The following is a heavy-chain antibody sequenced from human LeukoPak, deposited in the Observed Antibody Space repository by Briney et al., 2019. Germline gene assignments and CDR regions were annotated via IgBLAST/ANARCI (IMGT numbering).Heavy chain of an antibody. CDR1: GFTFSSYA. Sequence: GGSLRLSCAASGFTFSSYAMSWVRQAPGKGLEWVSAISGSGGSTYYAGSVKGRFTISRDNSKNTLYLQMNSLRAEDTAVYYCAKAAKYGSGGSCAPGWFDPWGQGTLVTVSS. D-gene: IGHD2-15*01. V-gene: IGHV3-23*01. CDR3: AKAAKYGSGGSCAPGWFDP. J-gene: IGHJ5*02. CDR2: ISGSGGST.